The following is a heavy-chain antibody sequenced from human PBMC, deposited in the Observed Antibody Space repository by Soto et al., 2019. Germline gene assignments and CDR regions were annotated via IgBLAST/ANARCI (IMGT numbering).Heavy chain of an antibody. CDR1: GGTFSSNT. V-gene: IGHV1-69*02. D-gene: IGHD2-15*01. Sequence: QVQLGQSGAEVKKPGSSVKVSCKASGGTFSSNTISWVRQAPGQGFEWMGRITPILGIANYAQKFQGRVKINAEKSTSTGYMELSRLRSEDTAVYYCTDLVVAATGMDVWGQGTTVTVSS. CDR3: TDLVVAATGMDV. CDR2: ITPILGIA. J-gene: IGHJ6*02.